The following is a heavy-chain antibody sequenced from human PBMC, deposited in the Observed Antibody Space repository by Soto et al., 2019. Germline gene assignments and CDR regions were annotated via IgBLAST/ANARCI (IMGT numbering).Heavy chain of an antibody. J-gene: IGHJ4*02. CDR2: IYYSGST. D-gene: IGHD5-12*01. V-gene: IGHV4-30-4*01. CDR3: ARDPYSGYGSHS. CDR1: GDSISSRDYY. Sequence: ASETLSLTCTVSGDSISSRDYYWSWIRQPPGKGLEWIGYIYYSGSTYYNPSLKSRVSISVDTSKHQFSLKLTSVTAADTAVYYCARDPYSGYGSHSWGQGTLVTVSS.